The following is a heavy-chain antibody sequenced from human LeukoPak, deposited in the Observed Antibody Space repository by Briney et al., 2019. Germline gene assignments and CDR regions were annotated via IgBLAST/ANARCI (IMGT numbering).Heavy chain of an antibody. CDR1: GFTFSSYA. CDR2: ISYDGSNK. D-gene: IGHD1-26*01. Sequence: GGSLRLSCAASGFTFSSYAMYWVRQAPGKGLEWVAVISYDGSNKYYADSVKGRFTISRDNSKNTLYLQMNSLRAEDTAVYYCARADNSGNQYVSVSSFYYWGQGTLVTVSS. CDR3: ARADNSGNQYVSVSSFYY. V-gene: IGHV3-30*04. J-gene: IGHJ4*02.